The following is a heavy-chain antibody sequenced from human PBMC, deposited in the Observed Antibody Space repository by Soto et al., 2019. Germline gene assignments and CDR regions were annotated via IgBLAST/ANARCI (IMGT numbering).Heavy chain of an antibody. D-gene: IGHD3-3*01. CDR1: GFSLTTSGAG. Sequence: QITLNESGPTVVRPTETLTLTCRFSGFSLTTSGAGVGWIRQSPGKAPEWLDLLYWDDDKRYSASLKSRLTITKNNSKNQVVLTGSALDTTATATYYCAHRVLRTVFGLVTTTAIYFDFWGQGTPVAVSS. CDR2: LYWDDDK. J-gene: IGHJ4*02. V-gene: IGHV2-5*02. CDR3: AHRVLRTVFGLVTTTAIYFDF.